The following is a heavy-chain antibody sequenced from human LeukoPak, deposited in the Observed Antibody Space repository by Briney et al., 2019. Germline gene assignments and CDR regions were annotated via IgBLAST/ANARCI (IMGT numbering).Heavy chain of an antibody. V-gene: IGHV4-39*07. Sequence: SETLSLTCTVSGGSISSSSYYWGWIRQPPGKGLEWIGSIYYSGSTYYNPSLKSRVTISVDTSKNQFSLKLSSVIAADTAVYYCARRYCSSTSCYHGMDVWGQGTTVTVSS. CDR1: GGSISSSSYY. J-gene: IGHJ6*02. CDR3: ARRYCSSTSCYHGMDV. D-gene: IGHD2-2*01. CDR2: IYYSGST.